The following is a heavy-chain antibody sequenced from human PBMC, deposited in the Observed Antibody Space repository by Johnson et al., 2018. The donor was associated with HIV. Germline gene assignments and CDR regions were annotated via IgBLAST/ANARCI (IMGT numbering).Heavy chain of an antibody. CDR2: ISGSGGRT. V-gene: IGHV3-20*04. Sequence: VQLVESGGGVVRPGGSLRLSCAASGFTFDDYGMSWVRQAPGKGLEWVSVISGSGGRTDDKDAVKGRGTSSRDNARNSLDLQMHSLIVEDTAVYYCARSNSISMIVLVTGSAFDIWGQGTMVTVSS. D-gene: IGHD3-22*01. J-gene: IGHJ3*02. CDR3: ARSNSISMIVLVTGSAFDI. CDR1: GFTFDDYG.